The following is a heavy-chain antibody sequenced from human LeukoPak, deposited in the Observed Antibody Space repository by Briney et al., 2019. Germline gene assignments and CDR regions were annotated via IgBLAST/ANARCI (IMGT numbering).Heavy chain of an antibody. CDR2: ISSSSSSI. J-gene: IGHJ4*02. CDR3: AREAISGYSD. CDR1: GFTFCDYY. Sequence: GGSLTLSCAASGFTFCDYYMRWIREAPGEGVEWVSYISSSSSSIYYADSVRGRFTISRDNAKKSLYLQMNSLRAEDTAVYYCAREAISGYSDWGQGTLVTVSS. V-gene: IGHV3-11*04. D-gene: IGHD3-22*01.